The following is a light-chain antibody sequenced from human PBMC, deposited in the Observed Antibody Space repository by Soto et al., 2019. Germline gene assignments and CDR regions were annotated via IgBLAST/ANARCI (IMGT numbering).Light chain of an antibody. Sequence: QSVLTQPHSVSGSPGQSVTISCSGTSSDVGHYNFVSWYQHHPGKAPKLLIYDVTTRPSGVPDRFSGSKSGNTASLTISGLQAEDDADFYCCSYAGSYTWVFGGGTKLTVL. CDR2: DVT. CDR1: SSDVGHYNF. V-gene: IGLV2-11*01. CDR3: CSYAGSYTWV. J-gene: IGLJ3*02.